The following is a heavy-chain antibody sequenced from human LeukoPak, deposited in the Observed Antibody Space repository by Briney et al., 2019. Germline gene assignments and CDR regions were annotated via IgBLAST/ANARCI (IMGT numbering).Heavy chain of an antibody. CDR2: ISAYNDHT. D-gene: IGHD1-1*01. Sequence: ASVEVSCKASGYIFTSYGISWVRQAPGQGIEWMGWISAYNDHTNYAQKLQGRVTMTTDTSTSTAYMELRSLRSDDTAVYYCARVDVQSFDYWGQGTLVTVSS. CDR3: ARVDVQSFDY. V-gene: IGHV1-18*01. CDR1: GYIFTSYG. J-gene: IGHJ4*02.